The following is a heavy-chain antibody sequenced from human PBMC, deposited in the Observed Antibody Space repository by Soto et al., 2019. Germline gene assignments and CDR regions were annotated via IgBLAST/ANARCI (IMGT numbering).Heavy chain of an antibody. V-gene: IGHV3-15*01. J-gene: IGHJ4*02. CDR3: TTALAATGPGY. CDR2: IKSKTDGGTT. D-gene: IGHD6-13*01. CDR1: GFTFRNAW. Sequence: GGSLRLSCAASGFTFRNAWMSWVRQAPGKGLEWVGRIKSKTDGGTTDYAAPVKGRFTISRDDSKNTLYLQMNSLKTEDTAVYYCTTALAATGPGYWGQGTLVTVSS.